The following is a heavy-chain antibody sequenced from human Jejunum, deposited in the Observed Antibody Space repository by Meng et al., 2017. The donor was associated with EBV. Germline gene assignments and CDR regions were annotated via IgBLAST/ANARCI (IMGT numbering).Heavy chain of an antibody. CDR2: ISSRGDDT. CDR1: GFTFSRDS. D-gene: IGHD3-10*01. CDR3: AKGSHNCLEGSFDY. J-gene: IGHJ4*02. V-gene: IGHV3-21*04. Sequence: EVQLVESGGGLVKPGGSLRLSCSASGFTFSRDSMSWVRQAPGKGLEWVSSISSRGDDTYYADSVKGRFTSSRDNAQSSLYLQMNSLRAEDTAVYYCAKGSHNCLEGSFDYCGQGTLVTVSS.